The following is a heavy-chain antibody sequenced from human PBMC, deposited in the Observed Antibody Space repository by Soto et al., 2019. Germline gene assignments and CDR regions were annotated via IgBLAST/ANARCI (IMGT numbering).Heavy chain of an antibody. CDR1: GFTFSSYA. D-gene: IGHD4-17*01. CDR2: ISYDGSNK. V-gene: IGHV3-30-3*01. J-gene: IGHJ4*02. Sequence: QVQLVESGGGVVQPGRSLRLSCAASGFTFSSYAMHWVRQAPGKGLEWVAVISYDGSNKYYADSVKGRFTISRDNSKNTLYLQMNNLRAEDTAVYYCARGTTVVTKSYFNYWSQGTLVTVSS. CDR3: ARGTTVVTKSYFNY.